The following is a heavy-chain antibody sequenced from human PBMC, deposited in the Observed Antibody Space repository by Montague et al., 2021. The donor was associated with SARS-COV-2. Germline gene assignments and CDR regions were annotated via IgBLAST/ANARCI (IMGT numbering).Heavy chain of an antibody. D-gene: IGHD3-10*01. CDR2: INHSGST. V-gene: IGHV4-34*01. Sequence: SETLSLTCAVYGGTFSAHSWSWVRQSPGKGLEWIGEINHSGSTNYNPPLKSRVTMSVDTSKNQFSLKLSSVTAADTAVYYCARGARQGYGFRLGSFDYWGQGTLVTVSS. CDR1: GGTFSAHS. CDR3: ARGARQGYGFRLGSFDY. J-gene: IGHJ4*02.